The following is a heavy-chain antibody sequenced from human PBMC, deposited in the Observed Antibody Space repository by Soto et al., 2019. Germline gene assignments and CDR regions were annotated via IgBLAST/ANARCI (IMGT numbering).Heavy chain of an antibody. CDR3: ARGRLVPAVNFDY. Sequence: PWETLSLTCAVSGDSISSGGFSWSWIRQPPGKGLEWIGYIYHSGTSFYNPSLKSRVTISVDGSKNQFSLKVKSVTAADTAVYYCARGRLVPAVNFDYWGLGTLVTVSS. J-gene: IGHJ4*02. D-gene: IGHD2-2*01. CDR2: IYHSGTS. V-gene: IGHV4-30-2*01. CDR1: GDSISSGGFS.